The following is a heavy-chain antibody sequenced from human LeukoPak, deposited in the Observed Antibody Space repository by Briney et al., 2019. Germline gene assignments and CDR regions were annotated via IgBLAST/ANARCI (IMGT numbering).Heavy chain of an antibody. Sequence: PSETLSLTCTVSGGSISGSSYYWGWIRQPLGKGLEWIGGIHYSESSDYNPSLKSRVTISVDTSKNQFSLKLSSVTAADTAVYYCARQFDYWGQGTLVTVSS. V-gene: IGHV4-39*01. CDR2: IHYSESS. CDR3: ARQFDY. J-gene: IGHJ4*02. CDR1: GGSISGSSYY.